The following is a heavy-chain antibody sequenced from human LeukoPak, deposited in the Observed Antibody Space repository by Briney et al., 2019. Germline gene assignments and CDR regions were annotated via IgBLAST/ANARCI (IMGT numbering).Heavy chain of an antibody. CDR3: ARQEHSSTYRSGGSCYSYYFDY. CDR1: GFTFDDYG. CDR2: INWNGGST. D-gene: IGHD2-15*01. J-gene: IGHJ4*02. V-gene: IGHV3-20*04. Sequence: GGSLRLSCAASGFTFDDYGMSWVRQAPGKGLEWVSGINWNGGSTGYADSVKGRFTISRDNAKNSLYLQMNSLRAEDTALYYCARQEHSSTYRSGGSCYSYYFDYWGQGTLVTVSS.